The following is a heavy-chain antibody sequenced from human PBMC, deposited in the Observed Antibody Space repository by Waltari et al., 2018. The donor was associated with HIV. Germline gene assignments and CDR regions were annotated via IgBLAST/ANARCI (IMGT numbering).Heavy chain of an antibody. J-gene: IGHJ4*02. Sequence: QVQLQESGPGLVKPSETLSLTCTVSGGSVSSGSYYWIWIRQPPGKGLEWIGYIYYSGSTNYNPALKSRVTISVDTSKNQFSLKLSSVTAADTAVYYCAREPYYDFWSGNEFDYWGQGTLVTVSS. CDR1: GGSVSSGSYY. V-gene: IGHV4-61*01. CDR3: AREPYYDFWSGNEFDY. CDR2: IYYSGST. D-gene: IGHD3-3*01.